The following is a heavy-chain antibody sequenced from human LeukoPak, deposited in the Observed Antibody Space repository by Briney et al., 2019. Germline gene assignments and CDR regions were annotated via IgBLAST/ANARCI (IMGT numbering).Heavy chain of an antibody. Sequence: GGSVRLSCAASGLTVSGSYMSWVRQAPGKGLEWVSVIYVGGETFYSESVTGRFTISRDNSDNTLYLQMDSLTAEDTAVYFCANLGHTSGWYYFDYWGQGTLVTVSS. J-gene: IGHJ4*02. D-gene: IGHD6-19*01. CDR2: IYVGGET. V-gene: IGHV3-66*01. CDR1: GLTVSGSY. CDR3: ANLGHTSGWYYFDY.